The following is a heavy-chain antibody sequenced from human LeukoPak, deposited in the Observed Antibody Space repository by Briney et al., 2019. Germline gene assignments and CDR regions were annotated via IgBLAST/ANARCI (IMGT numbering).Heavy chain of an antibody. Sequence: SQTLSLTCTVSGASISGDGYYWSWVRQPPGKGLEWIGYIYYSGSTYYYPSLESRFTISVDTSKNQFSLKLSSVTAADTAVYYCARDRYSYGGRNYWGQETLVTVSS. D-gene: IGHD5-18*01. CDR2: IYYSGST. V-gene: IGHV4-31*03. CDR1: GASISGDGYY. CDR3: ARDRYSYGGRNY. J-gene: IGHJ4*02.